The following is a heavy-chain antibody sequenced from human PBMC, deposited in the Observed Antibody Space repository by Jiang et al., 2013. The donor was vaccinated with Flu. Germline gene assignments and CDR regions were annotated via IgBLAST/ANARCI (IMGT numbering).Heavy chain of an antibody. D-gene: IGHD6-19*01. Sequence: GAEVKKPGESLRISCKGSGYSFTSYWISWVRQMPGKGLEWMGRIDPSDSYTNYSPSFQGHVTISADKSISTAYLQWSSLKASDTAMYYCARQSSSGWYSRFMFHSNYYYGMDVWGKGTTVTVSS. CDR1: GYSFTSYW. CDR2: IDPSDSYT. V-gene: IGHV5-10-1*01. CDR3: ARQSSSGWYSRFMFHSNYYYGMDV. J-gene: IGHJ6*04.